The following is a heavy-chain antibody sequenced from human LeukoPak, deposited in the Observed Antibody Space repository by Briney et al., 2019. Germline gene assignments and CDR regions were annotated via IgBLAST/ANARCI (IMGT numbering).Heavy chain of an antibody. J-gene: IGHJ5*02. D-gene: IGHD3-16*01. V-gene: IGHV3-23*01. CDR1: GFTFSSYA. Sequence: GGSLRLSCAASGFTFSSYAMSWVRQAPGKGLEWVSAISGSGGSTYYADSVKGRFTISRDNYKNTLYLQMNSLRAEDTGVYYCAEGGVKSCFDPWGQGTLVTVSS. CDR2: ISGSGGST. CDR3: AEGGVKSCFDP.